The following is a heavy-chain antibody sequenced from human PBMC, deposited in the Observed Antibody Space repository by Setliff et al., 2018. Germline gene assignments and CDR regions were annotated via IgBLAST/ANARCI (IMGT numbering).Heavy chain of an antibody. Sequence: SVKVSCKASGYTFTNYGVSWVRQAPGQGLEWMGGTIPLFGTTDYAQKSHGRVTIITDESTSTAYMELSSLTSDDTAVYYCAREGVDTRSSTDYRYYMDVWGKGTTVTVSS. D-gene: IGHD5-18*01. J-gene: IGHJ6*03. CDR2: TIPLFGTT. CDR1: GYTFTNYG. V-gene: IGHV1-69*05. CDR3: AREGVDTRSSTDYRYYMDV.